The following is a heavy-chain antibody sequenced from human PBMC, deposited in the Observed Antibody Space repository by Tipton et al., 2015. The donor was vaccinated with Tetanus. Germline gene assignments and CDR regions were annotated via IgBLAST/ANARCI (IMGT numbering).Heavy chain of an antibody. D-gene: IGHD3-10*01. Sequence: TLSLTCNVSGVSVTTYHWSWIRQPPGKGLEWIGYITDTGRTNYSPSLRNRLTISIDTSKTHFSLRLDSVTAADTAVYYCATDRRGPGEVRGLDNWGQGTLVTVS. J-gene: IGHJ4*02. CDR3: ATDRRGPGEVRGLDN. V-gene: IGHV4-59*02. CDR1: GVSVTTYH. CDR2: ITDTGRT.